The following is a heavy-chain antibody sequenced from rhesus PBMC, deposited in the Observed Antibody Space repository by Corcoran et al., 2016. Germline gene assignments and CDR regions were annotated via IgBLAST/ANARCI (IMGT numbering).Heavy chain of an antibody. CDR1: GGSISSNY. CDR2: ISGSEGIT. D-gene: IGHD3-3*01. CDR3: ARGIFGPFDS. Sequence: QLQLQESGPGLVKPSETLSLTCAVSGGSISSNYWSWIRQPPGKGLEWIGRISGSEGITDSNPSLKSRVTISTDTSKNQFSLKLSSVTAADPAVYYCARGIFGPFDSWGQGVVVTVSS. J-gene: IGHJ6*01. V-gene: IGHV4-173*01.